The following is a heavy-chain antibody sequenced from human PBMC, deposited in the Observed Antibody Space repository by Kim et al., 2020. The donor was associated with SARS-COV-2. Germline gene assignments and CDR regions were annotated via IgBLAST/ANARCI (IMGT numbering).Heavy chain of an antibody. CDR3: ARSAVVVAATWFDP. D-gene: IGHD2-15*01. CDR2: ISAYNGNT. J-gene: IGHJ5*02. CDR1: GYTFTSYG. V-gene: IGHV1-18*01. Sequence: ASVKVSCKASGYTFTSYGISWVRQAPGQGLEWMGWISAYNGNTNYAHKLQGRVTMTTDTSTSTAYMELRSLRSDDTAVYYCARSAVVVAATWFDPWGQGTLVTVSS.